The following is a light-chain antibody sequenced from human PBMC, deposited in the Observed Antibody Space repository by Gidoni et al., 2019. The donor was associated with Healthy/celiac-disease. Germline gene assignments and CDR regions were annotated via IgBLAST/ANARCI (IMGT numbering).Light chain of an antibody. CDR3: QQYYSTPYT. J-gene: IGKJ2*01. Sequence: DIVMTQSPDSLAVSLGERATINCKSSQSVLYSSNNTNYLAWYQQKPGQPPKLLIYWASTRESGVPDRFSGSGSGTDFTLTISSLQDEDVAVYYCQQYYSTPYTFGQGTKLEIK. V-gene: IGKV4-1*01. CDR1: QSVLYSSNNTNY. CDR2: WAS.